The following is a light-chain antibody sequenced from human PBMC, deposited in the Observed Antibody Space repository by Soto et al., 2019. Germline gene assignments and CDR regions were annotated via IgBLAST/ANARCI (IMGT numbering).Light chain of an antibody. CDR1: SSDVWDYNH. V-gene: IGLV2-8*01. Sequence: QSPPTQTPSPSGAPGQSVPHSCTGTSSDVWDYNHVSWYQQHPGKAPKLMIYEVSKRPSGVPDRFSGSKSGNTASLTVSGLQAEDEADYYCSSYAGSSSNSYVFGTGTKVTVL. CDR2: EVS. J-gene: IGLJ1*01. CDR3: SSYAGSSSNSYV.